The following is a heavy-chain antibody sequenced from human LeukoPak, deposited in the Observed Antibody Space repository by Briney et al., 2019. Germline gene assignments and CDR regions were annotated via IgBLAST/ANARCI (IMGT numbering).Heavy chain of an antibody. CDR2: IHYSGST. J-gene: IGHJ4*02. CDR1: GGRFSGYY. V-gene: IGHV4-34*01. Sequence: SETLFLTCGVYGGRFSGYYWSWIPQPPAKGLERIGEIHYSGSTNYNPSLKSRVTISVDTSKNQFSLKLSSVTAADTAVYYCARRVHYYDSSGYYRPGHYFDYWGQGTLVTVFS. D-gene: IGHD3-22*01. CDR3: ARRVHYYDSSGYYRPGHYFDY.